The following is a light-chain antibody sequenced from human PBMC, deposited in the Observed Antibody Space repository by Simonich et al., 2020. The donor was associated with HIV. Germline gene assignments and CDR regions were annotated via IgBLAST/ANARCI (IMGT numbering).Light chain of an antibody. V-gene: IGLV2-8*01. J-gene: IGLJ3*02. CDR1: SSDVGGYNY. CDR2: EVS. CDR3: SSYAGSNNLV. Sequence: QSALTQPASVSGSPGQSITISCTGTSSDVGGYNYVSWYQQLPGEAPKLMIYEVSKRPSGVPDRFSGSKSGNTASLTVSGLQAEDEADYYCSSYAGSNNLVFGGGTKLTVL.